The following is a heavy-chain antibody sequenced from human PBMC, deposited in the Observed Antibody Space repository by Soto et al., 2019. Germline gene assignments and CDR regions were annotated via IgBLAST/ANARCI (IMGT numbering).Heavy chain of an antibody. D-gene: IGHD3-3*01. J-gene: IGHJ1*01. CDR1: GGTFSSYA. CDR2: IIPIFGTS. CDR3: ARSIRAAGDFCHGY. V-gene: IGHV1-69*06. Sequence: QVQLVQSGAEVKKPGSSVKVSCKASGGTFSSYAISWVRQAPGQGLEWMGGIIPIFGTSNYAQKFQGRVTITADKYTSTAYMEQSSLRSEDTAVYYCARSIRAAGDFCHGYWGQGTLVTVSS.